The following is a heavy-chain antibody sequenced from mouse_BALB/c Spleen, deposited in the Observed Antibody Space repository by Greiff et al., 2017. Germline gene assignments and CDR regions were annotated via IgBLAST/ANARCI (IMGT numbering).Heavy chain of an antibody. Sequence: VQLQQSGAELVKPGASVKMSCTASGYTFTSYWMHWVNQRPGQGLEWIGYINPSTGYTEYNQKFKDKATLTADKSSSTAYMQLSSLTSEDSAVYYCARYCRYDVEKDYAMDYWGQGTSVTVSS. D-gene: IGHD2-14*01. CDR1: GYTFTSYW. J-gene: IGHJ4*01. CDR2: INPSTGYT. CDR3: ARYCRYDVEKDYAMDY. V-gene: IGHV1-7*01.